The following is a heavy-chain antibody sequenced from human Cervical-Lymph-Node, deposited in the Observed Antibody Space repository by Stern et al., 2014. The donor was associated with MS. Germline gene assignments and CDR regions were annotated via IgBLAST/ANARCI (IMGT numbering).Heavy chain of an antibody. Sequence: QVQLVESGPGLVKPSQTLSLTCTVSGGSISSGSYYWSWIRQPAGKGLEWIGRIYTSGSTNYNPSLKSRVTIAVDTPKNQFSLKLSSGTAADTAVYYCARDCRLRYFDNYGMDVWGQGTTVTVSS. J-gene: IGHJ6*02. V-gene: IGHV4-61*02. CDR1: GGSISSGSYY. CDR2: IYTSGST. D-gene: IGHD3-9*01. CDR3: ARDCRLRYFDNYGMDV.